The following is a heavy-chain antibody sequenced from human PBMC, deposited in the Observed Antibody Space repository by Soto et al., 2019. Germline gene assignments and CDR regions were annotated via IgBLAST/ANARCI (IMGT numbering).Heavy chain of an antibody. CDR3: ARVGGSYLVYYFDY. Sequence: GASVKVSCKASGGTFSSYAISWVRQAPGQGLEWMGGIIPIFGTANYAQKFQGRVTITADESTSTAYMELSSLRSEDTAVYYCARVGGSYLVYYFDYWGQGTLVTVSS. CDR1: GGTFSSYA. J-gene: IGHJ4*02. CDR2: IIPIFGTA. D-gene: IGHD1-26*01. V-gene: IGHV1-69*13.